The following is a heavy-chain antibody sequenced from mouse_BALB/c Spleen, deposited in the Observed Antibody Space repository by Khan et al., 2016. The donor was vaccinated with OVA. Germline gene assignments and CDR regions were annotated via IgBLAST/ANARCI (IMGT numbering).Heavy chain of an antibody. Sequence: EVELVESGGGLVQPGGSRKLSCAASGFTFSSFGMHWVRQAPETGLEWVAYINSGSTTIYYADPVKGRFTISRDNPKNTLFLQMTSLRSEDTAMYYCARGNWADWGQGTTLTVSS. CDR2: INSGSTTI. D-gene: IGHD4-1*01. CDR1: GFTFSSFG. CDR3: ARGNWAD. J-gene: IGHJ2*01. V-gene: IGHV5-17*02.